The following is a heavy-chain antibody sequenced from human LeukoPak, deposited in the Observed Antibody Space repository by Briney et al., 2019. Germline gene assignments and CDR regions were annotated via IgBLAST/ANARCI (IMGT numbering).Heavy chain of an antibody. Sequence: KSGGSLRLSCAASGFTVSSNYMSWIRQAPGKGLEWVSYISSSGSTIYYADSVKGRFTISRDNAKNSLYLQMNSLRAEDTAVYYRARTNCLRCPLGYWGQGTLVTVSS. CDR2: ISSSGSTI. D-gene: IGHD4-17*01. J-gene: IGHJ4*02. V-gene: IGHV3-11*04. CDR3: ARTNCLRCPLGY. CDR1: GFTVSSNY.